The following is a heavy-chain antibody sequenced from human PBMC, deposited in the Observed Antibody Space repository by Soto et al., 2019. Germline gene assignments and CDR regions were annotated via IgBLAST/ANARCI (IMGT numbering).Heavy chain of an antibody. V-gene: IGHV3-73*01. CDR2: IRSKPNTDAT. CDR3: TRHVDCSGGSCYSGYYYYMDV. D-gene: IGHD2-15*01. J-gene: IGHJ6*03. Sequence: EVQLVESGGGLVQPGGSLKLSCAASGFTFSDSAMHWVRQASGKGLEWVGRIRSKPNTDATAYAASVKGRFTISRDDSKITAYLEMNSLKTEDTAVYYCTRHVDCSGGSCYSGYYYYMDVWGKGPTVTVSS. CDR1: GFTFSDSA.